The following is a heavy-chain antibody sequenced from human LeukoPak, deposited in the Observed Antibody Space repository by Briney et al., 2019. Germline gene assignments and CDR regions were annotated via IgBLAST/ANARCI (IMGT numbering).Heavy chain of an antibody. J-gene: IGHJ4*02. CDR3: ARGTIAAAGYYYFDY. CDR1: GFTFSNFE. V-gene: IGHV3-48*03. CDR2: ISSRGSTI. Sequence: GGSLRLSCAASGFTFSNFEMNWVRQAPGKGLEWVSYISSRGSTIYYADSVKGRFTISRDNAKNSLYLQMNSLRAEDTAVYYCARGTIAAAGYYYFDYWGQGTQVTVSS. D-gene: IGHD6-13*01.